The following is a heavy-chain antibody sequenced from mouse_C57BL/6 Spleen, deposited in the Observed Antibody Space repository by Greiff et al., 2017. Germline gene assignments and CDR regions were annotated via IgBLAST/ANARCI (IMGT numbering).Heavy chain of an antibody. CDR2: IYPSDSYT. CDR1: GYTFTSYW. CDR3: ARGRYGYDVAMDY. Sequence: QVQLQQPGAELVLPGASVKLSCKASGYTFTSYWMHWVKQRPGQGLEWIGEIYPSDSYTNYNQKFKGKSTLTVDKSSSTAYMQLSSLTSEDSAVYYCARGRYGYDVAMDYWGQGTSVTVSS. D-gene: IGHD2-2*01. J-gene: IGHJ4*01. V-gene: IGHV1-69*01.